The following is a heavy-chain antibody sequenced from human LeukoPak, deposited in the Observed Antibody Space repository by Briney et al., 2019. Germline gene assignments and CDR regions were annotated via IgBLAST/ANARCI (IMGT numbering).Heavy chain of an antibody. CDR3: ARLGAYYYYYGMDV. Sequence: GGSLRLSCAASGFTFTRYAMKWVRQAPGKGPEWVSTISGPGDNTYYADSVKGRFTISRDNSKNTLYLQVNSLRAEDTAVYYCARLGAYYYYYGMDVWGQGTTVSVSS. V-gene: IGHV3-23*01. J-gene: IGHJ6*02. CDR1: GFTFTRYA. D-gene: IGHD1-26*01. CDR2: ISGPGDNT.